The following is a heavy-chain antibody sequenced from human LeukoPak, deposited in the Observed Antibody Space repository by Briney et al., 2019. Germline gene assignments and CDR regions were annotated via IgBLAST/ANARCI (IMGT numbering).Heavy chain of an antibody. Sequence: SETLSLTCTVSGGSISSYYWSWIRQPAGKGLEWIGRIYYSGSTNYNPSLRSRVTMSVDTSKNQFSLKLSSVTAADTAVYYCAREGEYGDYNYYFDYWGRGTLVTVSS. V-gene: IGHV4-4*07. J-gene: IGHJ4*02. CDR1: GGSISSYY. CDR3: AREGEYGDYNYYFDY. D-gene: IGHD4-17*01. CDR2: IYYSGST.